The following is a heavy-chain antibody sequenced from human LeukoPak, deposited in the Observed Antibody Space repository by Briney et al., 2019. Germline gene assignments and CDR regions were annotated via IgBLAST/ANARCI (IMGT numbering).Heavy chain of an antibody. V-gene: IGHV4-34*01. CDR1: GGSFSGYY. CDR2: INHSGST. CDR3: ARGEGSFDY. D-gene: IGHD2-15*01. J-gene: IGHJ4*02. Sequence: SETLSLTCAVYGGSFSGYYWSWIRQPPGRGLEWIGEINHSGSTNYNPSLKSRVTISVDTSKNQFSLKLSSVTAADTAVYYCARGEGSFDYWGQGTLVTVSS.